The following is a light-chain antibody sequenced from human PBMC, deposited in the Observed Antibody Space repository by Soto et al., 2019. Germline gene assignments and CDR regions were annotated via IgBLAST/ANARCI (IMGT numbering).Light chain of an antibody. CDR1: ERISTY. V-gene: IGKV1-39*01. Sequence: DIEVTESPSSLPASVLDIVTITXLASERISTYLNWYQQKPGKAPKLLIYAASTLQSGVPSRFSGSGSGTDFTLSISGLQPDDPATYYCQQYYNYPLTFGGGTKVDVK. CDR3: QQYYNYPLT. CDR2: AAS. J-gene: IGKJ4*01.